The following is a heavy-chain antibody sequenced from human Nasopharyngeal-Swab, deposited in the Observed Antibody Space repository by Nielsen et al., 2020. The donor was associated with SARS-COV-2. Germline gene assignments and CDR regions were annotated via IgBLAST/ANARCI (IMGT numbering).Heavy chain of an antibody. CDR2: INPDGSST. Sequence: LKISCAASGFTFSSYWMFWVRQAPGKGLVWVSHINPDGSSTSHADSVKGRFTISRDNAKNTLYLQMNSLRAEDTAVYYCTRGGVTAGFDYWGQGTLVTVSS. D-gene: IGHD2-21*02. CDR3: TRGGVTAGFDY. J-gene: IGHJ4*02. V-gene: IGHV3-74*01. CDR1: GFTFSSYW.